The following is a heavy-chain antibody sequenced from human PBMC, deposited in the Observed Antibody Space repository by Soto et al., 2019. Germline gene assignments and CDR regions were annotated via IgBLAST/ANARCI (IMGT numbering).Heavy chain of an antibody. J-gene: IGHJ4*02. Sequence: DVELLESGGGLVQPGGSLTLSCAASGFSFSNYAMHWVRQAPGKGLEWVSTIKDSGDSTYYLDSVRGRFTISRDYSRNTLYLQMTILRAEDTALYHCVKGGASYTSCWYANWGQGILVTVSS. CDR1: GFSFSNYA. V-gene: IGHV3-23*01. D-gene: IGHD6-13*01. CDR2: IKDSGDST. CDR3: VKGGASYTSCWYAN.